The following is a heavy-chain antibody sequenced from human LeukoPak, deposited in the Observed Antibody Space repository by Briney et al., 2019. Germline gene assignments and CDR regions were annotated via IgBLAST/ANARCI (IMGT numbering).Heavy chain of an antibody. D-gene: IGHD3-9*01. V-gene: IGHV4-61*09. CDR3: ARVYYDILTGYSDAFDV. J-gene: IGHJ3*01. CDR1: GGSISSGSYY. Sequence: SETLSLTCTVSGGSISSGSYYWSWIRQPAGKRLEWIGHIYRSGSTNYNPSLKSRVTISVDTSKNQFSLKLSSVTAAVTAVYYCARVYYDILTGYSDAFDVWGQGTMVTVSS. CDR2: IYRSGST.